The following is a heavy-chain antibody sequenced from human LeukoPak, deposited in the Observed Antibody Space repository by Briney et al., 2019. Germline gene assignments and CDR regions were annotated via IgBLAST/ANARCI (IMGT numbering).Heavy chain of an antibody. CDR3: ARGALQLNFDY. J-gene: IGHJ4*02. CDR2: IYSGGST. Sequence: GESLRPSCAASGFTVISNYMSWVRQAPGKGLEWVSVIYSGGSTYNADSVKGRFTISRDNSKNTLYLQMNSLRADDTAVYYCARGALQLNFDYWGQGTLVTVSS. CDR1: GFTVISNY. D-gene: IGHD5-24*01. V-gene: IGHV3-66*01.